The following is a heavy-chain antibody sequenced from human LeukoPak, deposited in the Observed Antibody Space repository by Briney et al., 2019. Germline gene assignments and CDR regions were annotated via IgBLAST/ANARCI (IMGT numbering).Heavy chain of an antibody. CDR2: IYTSGST. Sequence: SETLSLTCTVSGGSISSSSYYWGWIRQPAGKGLEWIGRIYTSGSTNYNPSLKSRVTMSVDTSKKQISLKLSSVTAADTAVYYCARVRGSSGSYEYYHYMDVWGKGTTVTISS. D-gene: IGHD1-26*01. CDR1: GGSISSSSYY. V-gene: IGHV4-61*02. CDR3: ARVRGSSGSYEYYHYMDV. J-gene: IGHJ6*03.